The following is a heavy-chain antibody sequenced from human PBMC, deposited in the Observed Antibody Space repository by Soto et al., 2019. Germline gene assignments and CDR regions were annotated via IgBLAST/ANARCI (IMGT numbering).Heavy chain of an antibody. V-gene: IGHV1-2*02. CDR3: ARADIVVVPAAIDGDAFDI. D-gene: IGHD2-2*02. J-gene: IGHJ3*02. CDR1: GYTFTGYY. Sequence: ASVKVSCKASGYTFTGYYMHWVRQAPGQGLEWMGWINPNSGCTNYAQKFQGRVTMTRDTSISTAYMELSRLRSDDTAVYYCARADIVVVPAAIDGDAFDIWGQGTMVTVSS. CDR2: INPNSGCT.